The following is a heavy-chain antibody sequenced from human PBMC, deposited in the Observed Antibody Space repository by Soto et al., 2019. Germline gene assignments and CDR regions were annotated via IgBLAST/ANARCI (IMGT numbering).Heavy chain of an antibody. D-gene: IGHD1-7*01. CDR2: IGGGETDT. CDR1: GFTFSTYA. CDR3: AKEAELSVAYAMDV. Sequence: PGGSLRLSCAASGFTFSTYAMSWVRQAPGKGLEWVSGIGGGETDTHYAESVKGRFTISRDNSKSTLFLQMNTLRADDTAVYYCAKEAELSVAYAMDVWGQGTTVTVSS. J-gene: IGHJ6*02. V-gene: IGHV3-23*01.